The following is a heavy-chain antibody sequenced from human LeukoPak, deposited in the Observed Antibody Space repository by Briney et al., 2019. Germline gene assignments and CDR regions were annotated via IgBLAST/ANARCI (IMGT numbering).Heavy chain of an antibody. J-gene: IGHJ1*01. D-gene: IGHD6-19*01. V-gene: IGHV1-2*02. CDR2: INPNSGGT. CDR3: ARSNRIAVASAEYFQR. Sequence: ASVKVSCKASGYTFTGYYMHWVRQAPGQGLEWMGWINPNSGGTNYAQKFQGRVTMTRDTSISTAYMELSRLRSDDTAVYYCARSNRIAVASAEYFQRWGQGTLVTVSS. CDR1: GYTFTGYY.